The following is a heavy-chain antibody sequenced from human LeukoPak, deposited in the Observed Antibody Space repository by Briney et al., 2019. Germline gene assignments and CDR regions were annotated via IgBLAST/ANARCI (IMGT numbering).Heavy chain of an antibody. CDR2: IWYDGSNK. CDR1: RFTFENYA. V-gene: IGHV3-33*08. D-gene: IGHD3-22*01. J-gene: IGHJ4*02. CDR3: ARAYYYDSSGYYKKYYFDY. Sequence: GGSLRLSCVASRFTFENYAMHWVRQAPGKGLEWVAVIWYDGSNKYYADSVKGRFTISRDNSKDTLYLQMNSLRAEDTAVYYCARAYYYDSSGYYKKYYFDYWGQGTLVTVSS.